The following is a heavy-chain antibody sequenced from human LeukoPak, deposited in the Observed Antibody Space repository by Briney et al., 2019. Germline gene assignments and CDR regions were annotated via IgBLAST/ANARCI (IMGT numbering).Heavy chain of an antibody. J-gene: IGHJ4*02. CDR1: GFIFSNYA. D-gene: IGHD3-10*01. V-gene: IGHV3-23*01. Sequence: GGSLRLSCAASGFIFSNYAMTWVRQAPGKGLEWVSAINGGGVSTYYADSVKGRFIISGDNSRNTLYLQMNSLRVEDTAIYYCAKNYGSGTYYDNWGQGTLVTVSS. CDR2: INGGGVST. CDR3: AKNYGSGTYYDN.